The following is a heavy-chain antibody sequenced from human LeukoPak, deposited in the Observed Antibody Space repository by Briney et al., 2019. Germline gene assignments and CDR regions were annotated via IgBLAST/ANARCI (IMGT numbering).Heavy chain of an antibody. V-gene: IGHV3-23*01. CDR3: ARPTKGVTAIDY. CDR1: GFTFSSYA. D-gene: IGHD2-21*02. Sequence: GGSLILSCAASGFTFSSYAMSWVRQPPGKGLEWVSGISSSGGSTYYAESVKGRFTISRDNSKNTQFLQMNSLRAEDTAMYYCARPTKGVTAIDYWGQGTLVTVSS. CDR2: ISSSGGST. J-gene: IGHJ4*02.